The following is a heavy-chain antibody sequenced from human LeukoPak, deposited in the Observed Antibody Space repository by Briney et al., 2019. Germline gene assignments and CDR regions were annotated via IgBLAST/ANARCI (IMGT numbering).Heavy chain of an antibody. J-gene: IGHJ4*02. V-gene: IGHV1-18*01. CDR3: AKGFVYSGSPVGVDY. CDR2: ISVYNGNT. Sequence: ASVKVSCKASGYTFTSYGISWVRQAPGQGLEWMGWISVYNGNTNYAQKLQGRVTMTADTSTSTTYMELRSLRSDDTAVYYCAKGFVYSGSPVGVDYWGQGTLVTVSS. D-gene: IGHD1-26*01. CDR1: GYTFTSYG.